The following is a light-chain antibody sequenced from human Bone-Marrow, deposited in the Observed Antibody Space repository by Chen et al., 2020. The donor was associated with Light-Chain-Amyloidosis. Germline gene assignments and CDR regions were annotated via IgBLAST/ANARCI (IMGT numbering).Light chain of an antibody. V-gene: IGKV3-20*01. J-gene: IGKJ2*04. CDR1: QRVSSSY. CDR3: QQYGRSPRS. Sequence: EIVLTQSPGTLSLSPGGRAALPCRASQRVSSSYLAWYLQTPGQAPRLLIYGASSRATGIPDRFSGSRSRTDCTLTISRLEPEDFEVYYCQQYGRSPRSYGPGTKLEIK. CDR2: GAS.